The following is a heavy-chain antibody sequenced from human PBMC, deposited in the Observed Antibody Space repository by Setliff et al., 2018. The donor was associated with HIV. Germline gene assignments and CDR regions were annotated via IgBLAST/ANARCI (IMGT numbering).Heavy chain of an antibody. CDR3: ARHPMSPFLEWSYDS. CDR2: INPNSGDT. CDR1: GGTFSSYA. J-gene: IGHJ4*02. D-gene: IGHD3-3*02. Sequence: ASVKVSCKASGGTFSSYAISWVRQAPGQGLEWMGRINPNSGDTNYAQKFKGRVTMTRDTSISTAYMEVTRLRSDDTAVYYCARHPMSPFLEWSYDSWGQGTLVTVSS. V-gene: IGHV1-2*06.